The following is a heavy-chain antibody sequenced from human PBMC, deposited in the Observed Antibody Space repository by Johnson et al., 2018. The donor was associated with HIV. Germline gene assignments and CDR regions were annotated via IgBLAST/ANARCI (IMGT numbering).Heavy chain of an antibody. CDR3: ARVYDFGLVMIGTFDI. CDR2: LSYDGSNK. Sequence: QVQLVESGGGVVQPGRSLRLSCAASGFTFSSYAMHWVRQAPGKALECVALLSYDGSNKYYADPVNAPFTISRNNSKHTLYLQINSLSAEDTAVYYCARVYDFGLVMIGTFDIWGQGTMVTVSS. D-gene: IGHD3-3*01. J-gene: IGHJ3*02. V-gene: IGHV3-30-3*01. CDR1: GFTFSSYA.